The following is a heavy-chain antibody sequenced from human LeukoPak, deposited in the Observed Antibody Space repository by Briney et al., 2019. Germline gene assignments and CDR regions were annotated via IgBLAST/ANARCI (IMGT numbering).Heavy chain of an antibody. V-gene: IGHV3-21*01. J-gene: IGHJ4*02. CDR3: ARDRDVEWKVRPN. D-gene: IGHD1-26*01. Sequence: PGGSLRLSCAASGFTFSSYSMNWVRQAPGKGLEWVSSISSSSSYIYYADSVKGRFTISRDNAKNSLYLQMNSLRAEDTAVYYCARDRDVEWKVRPNWGQGTLVTVSS. CDR2: ISSSSSYI. CDR1: GFTFSSYS.